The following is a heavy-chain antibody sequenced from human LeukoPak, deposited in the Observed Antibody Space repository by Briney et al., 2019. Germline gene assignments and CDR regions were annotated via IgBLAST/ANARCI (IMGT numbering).Heavy chain of an antibody. CDR1: GFTFGTYW. J-gene: IGHJ5*02. D-gene: IGHD5-18*01. V-gene: IGHV3-7*01. CDR3: ARAWRCVSTHCYSYFDP. Sequence: SGGSLRLSCAASGFTFGTYWMTWVRQAPGKGLEWVANINQDGSETLYMDSVKGRFTVSRDNAKNTLFLQMNSLRTEDTALYYCARAWRCVSTHCYSYFDPWGQGTLVTVSS. CDR2: INQDGSET.